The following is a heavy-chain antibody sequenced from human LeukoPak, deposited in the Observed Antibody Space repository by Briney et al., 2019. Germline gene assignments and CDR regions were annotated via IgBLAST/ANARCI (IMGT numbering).Heavy chain of an antibody. V-gene: IGHV3-21*01. Sequence: GGSLRLSCAASGFTFSSYSMNWVRQAPGKGLEWVSSISSSSSHIYYADSVKGRFTISRDNAKNSLYLQMNSLRAEDTAVYYCAREGGLRYFDWYFDYWGQGTLVTVSS. J-gene: IGHJ4*02. CDR2: ISSSSSHI. CDR3: AREGGLRYFDWYFDY. D-gene: IGHD3-9*01. CDR1: GFTFSSYS.